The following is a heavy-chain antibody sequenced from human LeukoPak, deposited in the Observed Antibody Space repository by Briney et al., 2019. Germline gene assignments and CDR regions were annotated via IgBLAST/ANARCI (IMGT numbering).Heavy chain of an antibody. J-gene: IGHJ5*02. CDR1: GGSFSGYY. V-gene: IGHV4-34*01. Sequence: KPSETLSLTCAVYGGSFSGYYWSWIRQPPGKGLEWIGEINHSGSTNYNPSLKSRVTISVDTSKNQFSLKLSSVTAADTAVYYCARSLQSDYYGSGSYFDPWGQGTLVTVSS. D-gene: IGHD3-10*01. CDR2: INHSGST. CDR3: ARSLQSDYYGSGSYFDP.